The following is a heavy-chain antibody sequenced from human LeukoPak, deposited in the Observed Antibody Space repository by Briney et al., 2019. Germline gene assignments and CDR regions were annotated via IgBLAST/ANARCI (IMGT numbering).Heavy chain of an antibody. D-gene: IGHD2-15*01. CDR2: IYPGDSDI. CDR1: GYRFSSYW. CDR3: ARQEYCSGGSCYTWFDP. V-gene: IGHV5-51*01. Sequence: RSGESLKISCKDSGYRFSSYWIAWVRQMPGKGLEYIGIIYPGDSDIRYSPSFQGQVTISADKSISTAYLQWSSLKASDTAMYYCARQEYCSGGSCYTWFDPWGQGTLVTVSS. J-gene: IGHJ5*02.